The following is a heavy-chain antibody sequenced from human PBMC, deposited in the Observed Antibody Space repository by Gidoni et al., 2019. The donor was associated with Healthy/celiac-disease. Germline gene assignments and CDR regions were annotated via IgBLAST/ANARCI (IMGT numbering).Heavy chain of an antibody. V-gene: IGHV3-9*01. J-gene: IGHJ3*02. D-gene: IGHD1-26*01. CDR2: ISWNSGSI. Sequence: EVQLVESGGGLVQPGRSLRLSCAASGFTFDDYAMHWVRQAPGKGLEWVAGISWNSGSIGYADSVKGRFTISRDNAKNSLYLQMNSLRAEDTALYYCAKDIVPGSERAFDIWGQGTMVTVSS. CDR3: AKDIVPGSERAFDI. CDR1: GFTFDDYA.